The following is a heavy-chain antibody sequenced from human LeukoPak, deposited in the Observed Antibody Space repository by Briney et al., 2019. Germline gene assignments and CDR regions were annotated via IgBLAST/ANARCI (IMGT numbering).Heavy chain of an antibody. J-gene: IGHJ6*03. CDR1: GYTFTSYD. CDR2: MNPNSSNT. Sequence: ASVKVSCKASGYTFTSYDINWVRQATGQGLEWMGWMNPNSSNTGYAQKFQGRVTMTRNTSISTAYMELSSLRSEDTAVYYCARGAEFYYYYYYMDVWGKGTTVTVSS. V-gene: IGHV1-8*01. CDR3: ARGAEFYYYYYYMDV.